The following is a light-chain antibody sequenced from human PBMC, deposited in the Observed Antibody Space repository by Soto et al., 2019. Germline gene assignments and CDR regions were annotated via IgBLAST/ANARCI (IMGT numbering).Light chain of an antibody. V-gene: IGKV3-15*01. CDR3: QQYNNWPPT. CDR2: GAS. J-gene: IGKJ1*01. CDR1: QSVSSN. Sequence: EIVMTQSPATLSVSPGERATLSCRSSQSVSSNLAWYQQKPGQAPRLLIYGASTRATGIPARFSGSGSGTDFTLTISSLQYEDFAVYYCQQYNNWPPTFGQGPKVEIK.